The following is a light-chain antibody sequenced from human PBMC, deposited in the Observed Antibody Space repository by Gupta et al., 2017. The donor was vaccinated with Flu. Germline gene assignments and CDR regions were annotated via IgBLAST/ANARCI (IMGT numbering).Light chain of an antibody. J-gene: IGKJ2*01. CDR3: QFQHT. CDR2: KTS. Sequence: DIQMTQFPSTLSASVGDRVTITCRASQSISSLLAWYQQKPGKAPKILIYKTSSLKSGVPSRFSGSGSGTEFTLTINSLQPDDSATYYCQFQHTFGRGTKLEIK. CDR1: QSISSL. V-gene: IGKV1-5*03.